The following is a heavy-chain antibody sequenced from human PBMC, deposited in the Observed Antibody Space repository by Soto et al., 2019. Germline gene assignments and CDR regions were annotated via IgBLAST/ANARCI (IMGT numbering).Heavy chain of an antibody. Sequence: QVQLVQSGAEVKKPGASVKVSCKASGHTFTGYYMHWVRQAPGQGLEWMGWINPNSGGTNYAQKFQGWVTMTRDTSISTAYMELSRLRSDDTAVYYCARGGQWLVDRWFMVYWGQGTLVTVSS. D-gene: IGHD6-19*01. J-gene: IGHJ4*02. CDR3: ARGGQWLVDRWFMVY. CDR2: INPNSGGT. CDR1: GHTFTGYY. V-gene: IGHV1-2*04.